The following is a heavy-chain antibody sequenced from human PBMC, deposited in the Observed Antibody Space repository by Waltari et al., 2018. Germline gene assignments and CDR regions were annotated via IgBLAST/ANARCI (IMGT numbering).Heavy chain of an antibody. Sequence: EVQLVESGGGLVKPGGSLRLSCAVSGFNFSAYTMHWVRQSPGKGLEWVSSISSSSAYISYADSMKGRFTISRDNTKSSLYLQMSSLRAEDTAVFYCARDGRIYGGYGMDVWGQGTTVAVSS. CDR3: ARDGRIYGGYGMDV. CDR1: GFNFSAYT. J-gene: IGHJ6*02. CDR2: ISSSSAYI. V-gene: IGHV3-21*01. D-gene: IGHD2-15*01.